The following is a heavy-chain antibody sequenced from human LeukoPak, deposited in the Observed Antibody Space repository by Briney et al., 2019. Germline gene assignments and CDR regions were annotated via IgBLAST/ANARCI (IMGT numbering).Heavy chain of an antibody. J-gene: IGHJ4*02. CDR3: ARGGYYYDDYDSVDY. CDR2: ISVSSSTI. V-gene: IGHV3-48*01. CDR1: GFSFGSYG. D-gene: IGHD3-22*01. Sequence: GGSLRLSCTASGFSFGSYGMHWVRQAPGKGLQWISYISVSSSTINYADSVRGRFTTSRDNAKNSLFLQLTSLRAEDTGFYYCARGGYYYDDYDSVDYWGQGTLVTVSS.